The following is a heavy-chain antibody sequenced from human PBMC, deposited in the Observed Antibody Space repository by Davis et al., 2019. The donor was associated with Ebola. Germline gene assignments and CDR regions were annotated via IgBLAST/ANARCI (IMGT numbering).Heavy chain of an antibody. CDR2: IYPGDSDT. CDR3: AKQESLYGSSDY. CDR1: GYTFTSYW. Sequence: KVSCKGSGYTFTSYWIAWVRQTPAKGLEWMGIIYPGDSDTRYSPSFEGQVTISVDRSISTAYLQWSNLKASDTAMYYCAKQESLYGSSDYWGQGTLVTVSS. J-gene: IGHJ4*02. V-gene: IGHV5-51*01. D-gene: IGHD3-22*01.